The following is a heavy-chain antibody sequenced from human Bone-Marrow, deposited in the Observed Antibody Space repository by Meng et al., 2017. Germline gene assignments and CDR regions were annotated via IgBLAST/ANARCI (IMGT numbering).Heavy chain of an antibody. Sequence: GGSLRLSCAASGFTVSSNYMSWVRQAPGKGLEWVAVIWYDGSNKYYADSVKGRFTISRDNSKNTLYLQMNSLRAEDTAVYYCARAKYSSSWYGNGWFDPWGQGTLVTVSS. CDR2: IWYDGSNK. CDR1: GFTVSSNY. CDR3: ARAKYSSSWYGNGWFDP. D-gene: IGHD6-13*01. V-gene: IGHV3-33*08. J-gene: IGHJ5*02.